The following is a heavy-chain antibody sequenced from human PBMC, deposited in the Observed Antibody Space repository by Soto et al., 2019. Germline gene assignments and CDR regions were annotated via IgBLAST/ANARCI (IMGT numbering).Heavy chain of an antibody. J-gene: IGHJ3*02. CDR3: VRDPQYGSGYYFSGLGDI. D-gene: IGHD3-22*01. CDR2: ISLYNGNT. Sequence: GXSVQVCGKASGFTFTCYRSRLVRQAPGQGLECMGWISLYNGNTIYAQKFQDRVTLTTDTSTTTAYMDLRSLRSDDAALYYCVRDPQYGSGYYFSGLGDIWGRGTKVTVSS. V-gene: IGHV1-18*01. CDR1: GFTFTCYR.